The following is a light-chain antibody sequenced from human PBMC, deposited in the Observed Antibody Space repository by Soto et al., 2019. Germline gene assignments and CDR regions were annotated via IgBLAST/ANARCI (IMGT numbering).Light chain of an antibody. V-gene: IGLV1-44*01. CDR2: NNN. Sequence: QSVLTQPPSASGSPGQRVTISCSGSSSNIGTNLVSWYQQLPGTAPQVFIYNNNQRPSRVPDRFSGSKSGTSASLAISGLQSEDEAEYYCVTRDDSLASYVFGAGTKVTVL. J-gene: IGLJ1*01. CDR3: VTRDDSLASYV. CDR1: SSNIGTNL.